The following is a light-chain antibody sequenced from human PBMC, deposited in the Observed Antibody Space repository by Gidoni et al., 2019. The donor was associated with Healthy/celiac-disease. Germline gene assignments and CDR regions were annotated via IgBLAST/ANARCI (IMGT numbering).Light chain of an antibody. CDR3: QQYNNWPPWT. V-gene: IGKV3-15*01. Sequence: EIVMTQSQATLSVSPGERATLSCRASQSVSSNLAWYQQKPGQAPRLLIYGASTRATGIPARFSGIGSGTDFTLTISSLQSEDFAVYYCQQYNNWPPWTFGQGTKVEIK. CDR2: GAS. CDR1: QSVSSN. J-gene: IGKJ1*01.